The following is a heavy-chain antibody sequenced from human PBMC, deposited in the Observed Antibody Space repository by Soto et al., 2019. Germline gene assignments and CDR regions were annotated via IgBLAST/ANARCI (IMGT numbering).Heavy chain of an antibody. CDR3: ARDNYYDSSGYPAYYFDY. Sequence: GGSLRLSCAAAGFHFSSYSMNWVRQAPGKGLEWVSYISSSSSTIYYADSEKGRFTISRDNAKNSLYLQMNSLRDEDTAVYYCARDNYYDSSGYPAYYFDYWGQGTLVTVSS. D-gene: IGHD3-22*01. CDR2: ISSSSSTI. V-gene: IGHV3-48*02. CDR1: GFHFSSYS. J-gene: IGHJ4*02.